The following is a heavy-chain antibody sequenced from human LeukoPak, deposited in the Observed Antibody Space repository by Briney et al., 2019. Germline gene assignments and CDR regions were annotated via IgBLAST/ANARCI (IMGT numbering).Heavy chain of an antibody. J-gene: IGHJ6*02. V-gene: IGHV3-7*03. CDR1: GFTFSSYW. D-gene: IGHD3-10*01. Sequence: GGSLRLSCAASGFTFSSYWMNWARQAPGKGLEWVASINHNGNVNYYVDSVKGRFTISRDNAKNSLYLQMSSLRAEDTAVYFCARGSGLDVWGQGATVTVSS. CDR3: ARGSGLDV. CDR2: INHNGNVN.